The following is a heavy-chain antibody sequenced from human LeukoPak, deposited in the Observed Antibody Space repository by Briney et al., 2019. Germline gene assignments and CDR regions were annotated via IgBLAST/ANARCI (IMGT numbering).Heavy chain of an antibody. V-gene: IGHV3-48*02. J-gene: IGHJ4*02. CDR2: ISSSSSTI. CDR3: AGLEFDDY. Sequence: GGSLRLSCAASGFTFPNAWMSWLRQAPGKGLEWVSYISSSSSTIYYADSVKGRFTISRDNAKNSLYLQMNSLRDEDTAVYYCAGLEFDDYWGQGTLVTVSS. CDR1: GFTFPNAW. D-gene: IGHD1-1*01.